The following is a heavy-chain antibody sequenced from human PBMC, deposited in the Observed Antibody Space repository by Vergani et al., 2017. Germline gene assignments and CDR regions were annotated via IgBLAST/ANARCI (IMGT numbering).Heavy chain of an antibody. J-gene: IGHJ4*02. CDR1: GGSFSVYY. Sequence: QVQLQQWGAGLLKPSETLSLTCGVHGGSFSVYYWSWIRQSPGKGQEWIGAINDIGTTNYNPSLRSRVTISVDTSKTQFSLRLNSVTAADTAVYFCARFRGPDIVGTAFDHWAQGTLVTVSS. CDR3: ARFRGPDIVGTAFDH. V-gene: IGHV4-34*01. CDR2: INDIGTT. D-gene: IGHD5-12*01.